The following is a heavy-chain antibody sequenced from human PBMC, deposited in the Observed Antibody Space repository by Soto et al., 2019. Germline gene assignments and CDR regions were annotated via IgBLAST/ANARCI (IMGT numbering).Heavy chain of an antibody. CDR1: GFTFSNYG. J-gene: IGHJ4*02. V-gene: IGHV3-33*01. Sequence: QVQLVESGGGVVQPGRSLRLSCATSGFTFSNYGMHWVRQAPGKGLEWVAVTRHDGTNKYYVDSVKGRFTISRDNSKNTVHLQMNSLRGEDTALYYCARDLSGPLDYWGQGTLVTVSS. CDR3: ARDLSGPLDY. CDR2: TRHDGTNK.